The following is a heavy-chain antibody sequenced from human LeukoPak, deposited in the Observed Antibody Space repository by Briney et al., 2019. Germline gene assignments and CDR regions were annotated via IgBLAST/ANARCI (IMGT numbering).Heavy chain of an antibody. V-gene: IGHV4-59*01. CDR1: GVSISSYY. J-gene: IGHJ4*02. CDR2: IYYSGST. CDR3: ACSSRYDSDFDY. D-gene: IGHD5-12*01. Sequence: PSETLSLTCTVSGVSISSYYWSWVRQPPGKGLEWIGYIYYSGSTNYNLSLKSRATISMHTPKNQFSLKLSSVTAADTAVYYCACSSRYDSDFDYWGQGTLVTVSS.